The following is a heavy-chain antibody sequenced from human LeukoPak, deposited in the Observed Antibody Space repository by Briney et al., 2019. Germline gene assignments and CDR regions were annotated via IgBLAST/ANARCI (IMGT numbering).Heavy chain of an antibody. Sequence: SETLSLTCTVSGGSISSYYWSWIRQPPGKGLEWIGYIYYNGNTDYNPSLKSRVTISVVTSKNQFSLKLTSVTAADTAVYFCARTQPFGYSYGPYFDYWAREPWSPSPQ. CDR3: ARTQPFGYSYGPYFDY. J-gene: IGHJ4*02. CDR2: IYYNGNT. CDR1: GGSISSYY. D-gene: IGHD5-18*01. V-gene: IGHV4-59*08.